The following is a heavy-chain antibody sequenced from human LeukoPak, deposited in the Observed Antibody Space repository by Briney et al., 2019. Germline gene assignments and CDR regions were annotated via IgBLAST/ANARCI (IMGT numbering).Heavy chain of an antibody. CDR3: AARSSGNPYF. CDR2: IKEDGTET. V-gene: IGHV3-7*03. CDR1: GFMFSSNW. D-gene: IGHD1-26*01. J-gene: IGHJ4*02. Sequence: QPGGSLRLSCAASGFMFSSNWMSWVRLAPGKGLEWVANIKEDGTETYYVDSVKGRFTISRDNAENSLYLQMNSLRVEDTAVYYCAARSSGNPYFWGQGTLVTVSS.